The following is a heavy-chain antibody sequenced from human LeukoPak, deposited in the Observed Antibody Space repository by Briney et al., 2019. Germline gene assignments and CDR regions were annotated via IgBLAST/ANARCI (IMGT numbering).Heavy chain of an antibody. CDR1: RFTFSSYD. Sequence: GGSLRLSCAASRFTFSSYDMHWVRQAPGKGLEWVAFIRSDGRSEYYADSVKGRFTISRDNSKNTLWLQMNSLRAEDTAIYYCAKGPETGSPFDPWGQGTLVTVSS. CDR2: IRSDGRSE. D-gene: IGHD6-19*01. J-gene: IGHJ5*02. V-gene: IGHV3-30*02. CDR3: AKGPETGSPFDP.